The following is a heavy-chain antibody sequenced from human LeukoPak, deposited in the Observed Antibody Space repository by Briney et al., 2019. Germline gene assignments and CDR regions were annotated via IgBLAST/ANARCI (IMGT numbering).Heavy chain of an antibody. D-gene: IGHD3-9*01. V-gene: IGHV3-23*01. Sequence: GGSLRLSCAASGFTFSSYAMSWVRQAPGKGLEWVSAISGSGGSTYYADSVKGRFTISRDNSKNTLYLQMNSLSAEDTAVYYCAKDPVLRYFDWLPYFDYWGQGTLVTVSS. CDR3: AKDPVLRYFDWLPYFDY. CDR2: ISGSGGST. J-gene: IGHJ4*02. CDR1: GFTFSSYA.